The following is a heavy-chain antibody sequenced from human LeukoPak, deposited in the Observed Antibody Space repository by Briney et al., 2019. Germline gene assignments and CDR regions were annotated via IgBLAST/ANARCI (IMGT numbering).Heavy chain of an antibody. CDR3: ARASDDSSGSPLAADY. J-gene: IGHJ4*02. V-gene: IGHV4-4*07. CDR1: GGSISGYY. CDR2: IHTSGTT. Sequence: SETLSLTCTVSGGSISGYYWSWIRQPAGKALEWIGRIHTSGTTSYTPSLRSRVTMSVDTSKNQFSLKLSSVTAADTAVYSCARASDDSSGSPLAADYWGQGTLVTVSS. D-gene: IGHD3-22*01.